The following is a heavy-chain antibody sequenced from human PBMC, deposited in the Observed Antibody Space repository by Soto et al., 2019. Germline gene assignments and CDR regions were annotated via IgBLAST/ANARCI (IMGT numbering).Heavy chain of an antibody. CDR1: GYTFTGYY. J-gene: IGHJ6*02. Sequence: ASVKVSCKASGYTFTGYYMHWVRQAPGQGLEWMGWINPNSGGTNYAQKFQGWVTMTRDTSISTAYMELSRLRSDDTAVYYCARVHIAGAGIQDVWGQGTTVTVSS. CDR2: INPNSGGT. CDR3: ARVHIAGAGIQDV. D-gene: IGHD6-13*01. V-gene: IGHV1-2*04.